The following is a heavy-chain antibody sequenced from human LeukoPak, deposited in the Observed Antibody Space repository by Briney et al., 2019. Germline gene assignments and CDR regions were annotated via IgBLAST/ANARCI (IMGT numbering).Heavy chain of an antibody. CDR1: GFTFSSYA. Sequence: GGSLRLSCAASGFTFSSYAMSWVRQVPGKGLEWVSVISGSGDNTYYADSVKGRFTISRDNSKNMLYLQMNSLRAEDTAVYYCTTVPNYYDSSGYSPTQFWGQGTLVTVSS. V-gene: IGHV3-23*01. CDR3: TTVPNYYDSSGYSPTQF. D-gene: IGHD3-22*01. CDR2: ISGSGDNT. J-gene: IGHJ4*02.